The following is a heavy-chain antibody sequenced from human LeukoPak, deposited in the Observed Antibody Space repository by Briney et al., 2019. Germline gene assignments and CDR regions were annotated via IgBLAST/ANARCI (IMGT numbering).Heavy chain of an antibody. D-gene: IGHD3-22*01. CDR2: IYTMGST. V-gene: IGHV4-4*07. Sequence: PSETLSLTCTVSVGSISIDYWSWIRHPAPKGVGCVGRIYTMGSTNYNPSLKSRVTMSVDTSNNQLYLQLSSLTAADTAVYYCETQPSDYYASSGYCFDHWGQGTLVAVSS. J-gene: IGHJ5*02. CDR1: VGSISIDY. CDR3: ETQPSDYYASSGYCFDH.